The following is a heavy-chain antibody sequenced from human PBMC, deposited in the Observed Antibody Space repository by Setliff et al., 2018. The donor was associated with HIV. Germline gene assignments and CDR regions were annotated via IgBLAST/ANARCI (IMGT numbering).Heavy chain of an antibody. J-gene: IGHJ6*02. Sequence: VASVKVSCKASGYNFTDYDINWVRQATGQGLEWMGWISPNFGHTKYAQRFLDRVTMTIDTATSRAYMELRSLRSDDTAVYFCARLGSGWSDSYYYAMDIWGQGTTVTVSS. V-gene: IGHV1-18*01. CDR1: GYNFTDYD. CDR3: ARLGSGWSDSYYYAMDI. CDR2: ISPNFGHT. D-gene: IGHD6-19*01.